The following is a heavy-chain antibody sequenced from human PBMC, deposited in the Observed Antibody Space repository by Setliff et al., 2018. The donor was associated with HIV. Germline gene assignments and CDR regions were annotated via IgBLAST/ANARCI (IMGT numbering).Heavy chain of an antibody. J-gene: IGHJ5*02. CDR2: IFYTGIP. V-gene: IGHV4-59*11. CDR1: GTSINSHY. CDR3: ARVSRLHPFDP. Sequence: NPSETLSLTCTVSGTSINSHYWSWIRQTPGKGLQWIGLIFYTGIPTYNPSLEGRITMSVDRSKNQFSLRLTSVTAADTAMYYSARVSRLHPFDPWGQGTLVTVSS. D-gene: IGHD2-15*01.